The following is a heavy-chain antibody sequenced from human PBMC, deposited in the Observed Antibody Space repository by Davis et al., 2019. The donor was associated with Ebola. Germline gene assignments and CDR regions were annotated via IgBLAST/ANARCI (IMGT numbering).Heavy chain of an antibody. CDR3: AKEYGSSSSLYYYGMDV. J-gene: IGHJ6*02. CDR1: GFTVSSNY. Sequence: GESLKISCAASGFTVSSNYMSWVRQAPGKGLEWVSVIYSGGSTYYADSVKGRFTISRDNSKNTLYLQMNSLRAEDTAVYYCAKEYGSSSSLYYYGMDVWGQGTTVTVSS. D-gene: IGHD6-6*01. CDR2: IYSGGST. V-gene: IGHV3-53*01.